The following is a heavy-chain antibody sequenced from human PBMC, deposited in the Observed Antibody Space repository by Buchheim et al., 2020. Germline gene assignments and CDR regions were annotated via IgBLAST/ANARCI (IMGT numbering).Heavy chain of an antibody. CDR2: IYTSGST. CDR1: GGSISSSSYY. Sequence: QLQLQESGPGLVKPSETLSLTCTVSGGSISSSSYYWGWIRQPPGKGLEWIGRIYTSGSTNYNPSLKSRVTISLDTSKNQFSLKLTSVTAADTAVYYCARYEYQLLGSFDYWGQGTL. CDR3: ARYEYQLLGSFDY. D-gene: IGHD2-2*01. J-gene: IGHJ4*02. V-gene: IGHV4-39*07.